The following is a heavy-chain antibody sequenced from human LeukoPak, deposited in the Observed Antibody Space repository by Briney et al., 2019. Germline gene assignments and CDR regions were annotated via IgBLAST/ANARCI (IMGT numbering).Heavy chain of an antibody. V-gene: IGHV3-30-3*01. J-gene: IGHJ4*02. CDR2: ISYDGSNK. Sequence: RTGGSLRLSCAASGFTFSSYAMHWVRQAPGKGLEWVAVISYDGSNKYYADSVKGRFTISRDNSKNTLYLQMNSLRAEDTAVYYCARAHGYFDYRGQGTLVTVSS. CDR1: GFTFSSYA. CDR3: ARAHGYFDY.